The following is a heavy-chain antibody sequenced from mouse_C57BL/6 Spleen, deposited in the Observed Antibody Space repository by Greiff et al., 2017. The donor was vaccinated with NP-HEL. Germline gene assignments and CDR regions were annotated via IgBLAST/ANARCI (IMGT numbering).Heavy chain of an antibody. CDR1: GYTFTSYW. D-gene: IGHD1-1*01. V-gene: IGHV1-59*01. J-gene: IGHJ3*01. CDR2: IDPSDSYT. Sequence: QVQLQQPGAELVRPGTSVKLSCKASGYTFTSYWMHWVKQRPGQGLEWIGVIDPSDSYTNYNQKFKGKATLTVDTSSSTAYMQLSSLTSEDSAVYYCARSAYYGSSYGFAYWGQGTLVTVSA. CDR3: ARSAYYGSSYGFAY.